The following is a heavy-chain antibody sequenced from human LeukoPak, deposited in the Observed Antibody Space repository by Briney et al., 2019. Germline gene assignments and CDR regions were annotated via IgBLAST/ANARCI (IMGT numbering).Heavy chain of an antibody. Sequence: PSETLSLTCTVSGGSISCGSYYWSWLRQPPEKRLGCIGRIYTSGSTNYNTSLKSRVTISVDTSKNQFSLKLSSVTAADTAVYYCARASAEGRYYYYMDVWGKGTTVTISS. CDR2: IYTSGST. J-gene: IGHJ6*03. V-gene: IGHV4-61*02. CDR3: ARASAEGRYYYYMDV. CDR1: GGSISCGSYY.